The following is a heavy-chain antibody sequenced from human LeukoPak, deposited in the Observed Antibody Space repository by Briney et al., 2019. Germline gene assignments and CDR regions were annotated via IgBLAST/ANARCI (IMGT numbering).Heavy chain of an antibody. CDR3: ARDGGGVHDS. Sequence: PGGSLRLSCAASGFTFSSYGMHWVCQAPGKGLEWVAVIWYDGSIKYYADSVKGRFIISKENSKNTLYLQMNSLRGEDTAVYYCARDGGGVHDSWGQGTLVTVSS. V-gene: IGHV3-33*01. CDR2: IWYDGSIK. J-gene: IGHJ4*02. D-gene: IGHD3-16*01. CDR1: GFTFSSYG.